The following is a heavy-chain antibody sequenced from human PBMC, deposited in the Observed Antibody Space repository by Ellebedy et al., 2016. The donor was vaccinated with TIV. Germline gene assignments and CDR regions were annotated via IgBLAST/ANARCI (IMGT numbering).Heavy chain of an antibody. CDR3: TTEDSSGYFPPDY. D-gene: IGHD3-22*01. CDR2: IKSKTDGGTT. J-gene: IGHJ4*02. V-gene: IGHV3-15*01. Sequence: GESLKISXAASGFTFSNAWMSWVRQAPGKGLEWVGRIKSKTDGGTTDYAAPVKGRFTISRDDSKNTLYLQMNSLKTEDTAVYYCTTEDSSGYFPPDYWGQGTLVTVSS. CDR1: GFTFSNAW.